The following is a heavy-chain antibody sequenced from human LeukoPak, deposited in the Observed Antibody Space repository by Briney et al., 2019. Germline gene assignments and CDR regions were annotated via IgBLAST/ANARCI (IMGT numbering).Heavy chain of an antibody. CDR2: INPNSGGT. CDR1: GYTFTSYY. Sequence: GASVKVSCKASGYTFTSYYMHWVRQAPGQGLEWMGWINPNSGGTNYAQKFQGRVTMTRDTSISTAYMELSRLRSDDTAVYYCARGSLLRYFDWLFSDYWGQGTLVTVSS. D-gene: IGHD3-9*01. CDR3: ARGSLLRYFDWLFSDY. J-gene: IGHJ4*02. V-gene: IGHV1-2*02.